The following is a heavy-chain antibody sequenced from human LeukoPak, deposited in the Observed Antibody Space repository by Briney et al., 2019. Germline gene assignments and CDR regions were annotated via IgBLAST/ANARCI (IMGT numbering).Heavy chain of an antibody. CDR3: WYTRAQYIGMDV. J-gene: IGHJ6*02. CDR1: GGSISSYY. Sequence: TSQTLSLTCTVSGGSISSYYWSWIRQPPGKGLEWIGYIYYSGSTNYKSSLESRVTMSIDMSKRQFSLKLSSVTAADTAVYDGWYTRAQYIGMDVWGQGTTVTVS. D-gene: IGHD6-19*01. V-gene: IGHV4-59*04. CDR2: IYYSGST.